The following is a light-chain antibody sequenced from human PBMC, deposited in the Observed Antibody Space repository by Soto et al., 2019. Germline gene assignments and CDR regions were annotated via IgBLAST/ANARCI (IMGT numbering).Light chain of an antibody. J-gene: IGKJ5*01. Sequence: EIVLTQSPATLSLSPGERATLSCGASQTVSSGLAWYQQKPGQSPRLLIYGASTRATAVPARFSGSGSGTDFTLTITRLEPEDFAVFYCQQYGTSEIIFGQGTRLEI. V-gene: IGKV3-20*01. CDR2: GAS. CDR3: QQYGTSEII. CDR1: QTVSSG.